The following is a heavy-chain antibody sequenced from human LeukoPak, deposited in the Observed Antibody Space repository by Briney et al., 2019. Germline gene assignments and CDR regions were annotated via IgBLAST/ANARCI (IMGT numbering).Heavy chain of an antibody. CDR3: ARRGMRFGAEQARY. J-gene: IGHJ4*02. V-gene: IGHV1-46*01. Sequence: ASVKVSCKASGYSFTRHYMHWVRQAPGQGLEWLGLINPTGTSTLYARKFQGRVTMTRDMSTTTDYMELSSLRSEDTAVYYCARRGMRFGAEQARYWGQGTLVTVSS. CDR2: INPTGTST. CDR1: GYSFTRHY. D-gene: IGHD3-16*01.